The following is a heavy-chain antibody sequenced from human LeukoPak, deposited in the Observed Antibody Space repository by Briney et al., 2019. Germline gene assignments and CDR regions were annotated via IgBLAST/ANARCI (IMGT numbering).Heavy chain of an antibody. CDR2: IKEDGSVK. CDR3: KSQDY. Sequence: PGGSLRLSCAASGFTFKNNWMAWVRQAPGKGLEWLANIKEDGSVKNYVDSVKGRFTISRDNAKNSLYLQMNSLGAEDTAVYFCKSQDYWGQGTLVTVSS. J-gene: IGHJ4*02. V-gene: IGHV3-7*01. CDR1: GFTFKNNW.